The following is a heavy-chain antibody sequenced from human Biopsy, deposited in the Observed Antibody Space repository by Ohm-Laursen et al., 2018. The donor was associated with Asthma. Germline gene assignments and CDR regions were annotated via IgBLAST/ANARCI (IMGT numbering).Heavy chain of an antibody. D-gene: IGHD7-27*01. CDR2: IYFSGST. V-gene: IGHV4-61*05. Sequence: SQTLSLTCTVSGGSISSSSYYWGWIRQPPGKGLEWIGYIYFSGSTNYNPSLKSRVTISVDTSKNQFSLNLSSVTAADTAVYYCARWGSFGFDYWGQGTLVTVSS. CDR3: ARWGSFGFDY. J-gene: IGHJ4*02. CDR1: GGSISSSSYY.